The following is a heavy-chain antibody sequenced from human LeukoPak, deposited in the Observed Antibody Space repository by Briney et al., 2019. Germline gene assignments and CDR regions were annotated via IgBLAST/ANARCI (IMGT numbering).Heavy chain of an antibody. CDR2: IHYSGTT. J-gene: IGHJ4*02. CDR3: ARDSIAVGGDY. CDR1: GGSVWSSGYY. D-gene: IGHD6-19*01. Sequence: PSETLSLTCAVSGGSVWSSGYYWGWIRQSPGKGLERIGNIHYSGTTYYNPSLKSRLTISFDTSKNQFSLKLTSVTAADTAVYYCARDSIAVGGDYWGQGTLVTVSS. V-gene: IGHV4-39*01.